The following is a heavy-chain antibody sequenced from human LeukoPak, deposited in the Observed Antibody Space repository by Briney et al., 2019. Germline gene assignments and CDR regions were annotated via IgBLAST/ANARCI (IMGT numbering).Heavy chain of an antibody. J-gene: IGHJ4*02. V-gene: IGHV1-2*02. CDR2: INPHSGGT. D-gene: IGHD5-18*01. Sequence: GASVTVSCTASGYTFTGYYIHWVRQAPGQGLEWMGWINPHSGGTNYAQKFQGRVTMTRDTSISTVYMELSRLRSDDTAVYYCARDWPARGYSYDYYFDYWGQGTLVTVSS. CDR1: GYTFTGYY. CDR3: ARDWPARGYSYDYYFDY.